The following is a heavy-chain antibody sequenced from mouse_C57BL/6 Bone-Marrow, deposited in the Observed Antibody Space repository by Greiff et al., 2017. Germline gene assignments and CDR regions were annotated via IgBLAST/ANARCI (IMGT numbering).Heavy chain of an antibody. J-gene: IGHJ4*01. V-gene: IGHV1-54*01. CDR3: ASSAYYSNYYAMDY. Sequence: VQLKESGAELVRPGTSVKVSCKASGYAFTNYLIEWVKQRPGQGLEWIGVINPGSGGTNYNEKFKGKATLTADKSSSTAYMQLSSLTSEDSAVYFCASSAYYSNYYAMDYGGQGTSVTVSS. CDR1: GYAFTNYL. D-gene: IGHD2-5*01. CDR2: INPGSGGT.